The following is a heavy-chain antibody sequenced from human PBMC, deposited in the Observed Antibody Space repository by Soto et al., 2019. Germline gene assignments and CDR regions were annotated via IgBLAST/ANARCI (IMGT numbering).Heavy chain of an antibody. D-gene: IGHD3-3*01. CDR1: GFTFSSNG. CDR3: ARDQGGVLRFLEWLFDY. J-gene: IGHJ4*02. V-gene: IGHV3-33*01. Sequence: QVQLVESGGGVVQPGRSLTLSCAASGFTFSSNGMHWVRQAPGKGLEWVAVIWSDGSNKYYADSVKGRFTISRDNSKNXRYLQMNSLRAEDTVVYYCARDQGGVLRFLEWLFDYWGQGTLVTVSS. CDR2: IWSDGSNK.